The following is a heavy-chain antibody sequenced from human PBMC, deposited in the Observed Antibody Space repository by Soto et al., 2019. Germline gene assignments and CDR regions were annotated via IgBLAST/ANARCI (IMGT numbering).Heavy chain of an antibody. D-gene: IGHD6-19*01. CDR2: INHSGST. CDR1: GGSFSGYY. J-gene: IGHJ4*02. V-gene: IGHV4-34*01. CDR3: ARGNSSGWYLALYYFDY. Sequence: SETLSLTCAVYGGSFSGYYWSWIRQPPGKGLEWIGEINHSGSTNYNPSLKSRVTISVDTSKNQFSLKLSSVTAADTAVYYCARGNSSGWYLALYYFDYWGQGTLVTVSS.